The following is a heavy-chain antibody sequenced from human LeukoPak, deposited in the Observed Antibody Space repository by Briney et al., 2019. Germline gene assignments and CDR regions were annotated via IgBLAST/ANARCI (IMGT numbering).Heavy chain of an antibody. CDR3: ARDMVHSSGAFDS. CDR2: INDVDTP. J-gene: IGHJ4*02. Sequence: GGSLRLSCAVSGFTVSTNHMTWVRQAPGKGLEWVSAINDVDTPYYADTVRGRFTISRDSANNTLYLQMKRLSAEDTAVYYCARDMVHSSGAFDSWGQGTLVTV. CDR1: GFTVSTNH. V-gene: IGHV3-53*01. D-gene: IGHD3-22*01.